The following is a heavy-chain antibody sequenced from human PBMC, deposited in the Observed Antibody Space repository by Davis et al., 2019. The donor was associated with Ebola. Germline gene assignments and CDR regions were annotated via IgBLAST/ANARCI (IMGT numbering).Heavy chain of an antibody. D-gene: IGHD1-26*01. Sequence: PGGSLRLSCAASGFTFSSYAMHWVRQAPGKGLEWVAVISYDGSNKYYADSVKGRITISRDISKNTLFLQVNSLRPDDTAVYYCARVSGYSGTYGIDYWGQGTLVTVSS. CDR2: ISYDGSNK. J-gene: IGHJ4*02. CDR3: ARVSGYSGTYGIDY. CDR1: GFTFSSYA. V-gene: IGHV3-30-3*01.